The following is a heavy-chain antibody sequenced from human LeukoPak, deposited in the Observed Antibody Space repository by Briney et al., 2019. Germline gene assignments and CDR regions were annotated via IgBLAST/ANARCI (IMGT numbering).Heavy chain of an antibody. J-gene: IGHJ4*02. CDR1: GYTFASYG. CDR3: ARDLVPKISGWLSYFDY. V-gene: IGHV1-18*01. CDR2: ISAYNGNT. Sequence: ASVKVSCKASGYTFASYGISWVRQAPGQGLEWMGWISAYNGNTNYAQKLQGRVTMTTDTSTSTAYMELRSLRSDDTAVYYCARDLVPKISGWLSYFDYWGQGTLVTVSS. D-gene: IGHD6-19*01.